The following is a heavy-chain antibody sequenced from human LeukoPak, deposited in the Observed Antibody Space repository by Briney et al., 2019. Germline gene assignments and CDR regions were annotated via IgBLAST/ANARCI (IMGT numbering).Heavy chain of an antibody. CDR1: GFTFGESA. D-gene: IGHD3-9*01. J-gene: IGHJ4*02. CDR3: ARSYDVLAAYFPPDY. Sequence: GGSLRLSCTPSGFTFGESAMSWFRQAPGKGLEWVGLIRSKRYGGTTQYAASVKGRFTISRDDSKSIAYLQMNSLKTEETAVYFCARSYDVLAAYFPPDYWGQGTLVTVSS. CDR2: IRSKRYGGTT. V-gene: IGHV3-49*03.